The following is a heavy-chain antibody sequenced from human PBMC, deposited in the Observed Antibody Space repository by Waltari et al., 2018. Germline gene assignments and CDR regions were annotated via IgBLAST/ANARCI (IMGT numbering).Heavy chain of an antibody. CDR1: SGSFSGYY. V-gene: IGHV4-34*02. Sequence: QVQLQQWGAGLLKPSETLSLTCAVSSGSFSGYYWTWIRQPPGKGLEWIGEMNDIGNTNYKPSLKSRVTTSIDTSKNHFSLKLSSVTAADTAVYYCARVIKSYSYYYMDVWGKGTTVIVSS. CDR3: ARVIKSYSYYYMDV. CDR2: MNDIGNT. J-gene: IGHJ6*03.